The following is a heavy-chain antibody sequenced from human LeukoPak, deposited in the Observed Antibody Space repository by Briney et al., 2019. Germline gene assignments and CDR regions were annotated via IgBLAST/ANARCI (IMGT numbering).Heavy chain of an antibody. CDR3: ARDRPATENWYFDL. D-gene: IGHD1-26*01. V-gene: IGHV4-39*07. J-gene: IGHJ2*01. Sequence: PSETLSLTCTVSGDSISSSSYYWGWIRQPPGKGLEWIGSIYYSGSTNYNPSLKSRVTISVDTSKNQFSLKLSSMTAADTAMYYCARDRPATENWYFDLWGRGTLVTVSS. CDR2: IYYSGST. CDR1: GDSISSSSYY.